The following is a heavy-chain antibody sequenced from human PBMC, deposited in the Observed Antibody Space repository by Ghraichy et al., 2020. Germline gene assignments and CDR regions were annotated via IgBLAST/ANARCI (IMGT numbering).Heavy chain of an antibody. CDR2: ITPFNGNT. D-gene: IGHD4-17*01. CDR3: ASHRGGDYAQTHAFDI. J-gene: IGHJ3*02. Sequence: SVKVSCKASGYTFTYRYLHWVRQAPGQALEWMGWITPFNGNTNYAQKFQDRVTITRDRSMSTAYMELSSLRSEDTAMYYCASHRGGDYAQTHAFDIWGQGTMVTVSS. CDR1: GYTFTYRY. V-gene: IGHV1-45*02.